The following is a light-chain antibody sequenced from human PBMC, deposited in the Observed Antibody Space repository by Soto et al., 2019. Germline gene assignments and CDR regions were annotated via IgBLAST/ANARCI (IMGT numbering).Light chain of an antibody. CDR1: QSISSY. CDR2: AAI. CDR3: QQYDNLPLT. Sequence: DIQMTQSPSSLSASVGDRVTITCRASQSISSYLNWYQQKPGKAPKLLIYAAISLQSGVPSRFSGRGSGTDFTLTISSLQPEDFATYYCQQYDNLPLTFGGGTKVDIK. J-gene: IGKJ4*01. V-gene: IGKV1-39*01.